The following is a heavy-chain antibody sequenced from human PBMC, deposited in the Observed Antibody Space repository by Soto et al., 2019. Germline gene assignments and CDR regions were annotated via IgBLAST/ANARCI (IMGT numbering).Heavy chain of an antibody. CDR2: IYYSGST. CDR3: AFQGSYSITYYYYGMDV. V-gene: IGHV4-39*01. Sequence: SETLSLTCTVSGGSISSSSYYWVWIRHPPGKGLEWIGSIYYSGSTYYNPSLKSRVTISVDTSKNQFSLKLSSVTAADTAVYYCAFQGSYSITYYYYGMDVWGQGTTVTVSS. CDR1: GGSISSSSYY. J-gene: IGHJ6*02. D-gene: IGHD3-10*01.